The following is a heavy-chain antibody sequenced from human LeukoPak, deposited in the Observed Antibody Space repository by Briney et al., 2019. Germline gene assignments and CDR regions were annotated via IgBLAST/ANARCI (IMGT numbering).Heavy chain of an antibody. J-gene: IGHJ3*02. CDR2: ISRTGNSI. CDR1: GFTLTSYE. Sequence: GGSLRLSCAASGFTLTSYEMNWVRLAPGKGLEWISYISRTGNSIYYADSVKGRFTVSRDSAKNSLYLQMNSLRAADTAVYYCARSAGYNSGWYAFDIWGQGTMVTVSS. D-gene: IGHD6-19*01. CDR3: ARSAGYNSGWYAFDI. V-gene: IGHV3-48*03.